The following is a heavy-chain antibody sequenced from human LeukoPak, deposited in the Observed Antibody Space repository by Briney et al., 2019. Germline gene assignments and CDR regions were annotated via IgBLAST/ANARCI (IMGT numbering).Heavy chain of an antibody. D-gene: IGHD2-2*01. V-gene: IGHV4-38-2*01. CDR1: GYSISSGYY. CDR3: ARQLVGIYQLLY. Sequence: KAAETLSLTCAVSGYSISSGYYWGWIRQPPGKGLEWIGSIYHSGSTYYTPSLKSRVTISVDTSKNQFSLKLSSVTAADTAVYYCARQLVGIYQLLYWGQGTLVTISS. J-gene: IGHJ4*02. CDR2: IYHSGST.